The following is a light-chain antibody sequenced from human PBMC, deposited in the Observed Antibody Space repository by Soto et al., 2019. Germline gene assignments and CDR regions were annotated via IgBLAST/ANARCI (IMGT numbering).Light chain of an antibody. V-gene: IGKV3-20*01. CDR1: QSVSSGY. Sequence: DIVLTQSPGTLYLSPGERATLSCRASQSVSSGYLAGYQQRPGQAPRLLIYGASTRATGIPDRFSGSGSGTDFTLTISRLEPEDFAVYYCQQYGTSPWTFGQGTKVEI. CDR2: GAS. CDR3: QQYGTSPWT. J-gene: IGKJ1*01.